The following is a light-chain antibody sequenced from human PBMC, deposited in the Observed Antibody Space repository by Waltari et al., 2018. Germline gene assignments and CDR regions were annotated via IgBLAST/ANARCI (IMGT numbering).Light chain of an antibody. V-gene: IGLV1-47*01. Sequence: QSVLTQPPSASGAPGQRVTISCSGTTSNIGNNYVFWYQQLPGTAPQLLILRNIQRPSGVPDRFSGSKSGTSASLDISGLRSEDEAEYYCAVWDDSLSVVFGGGTKLTVV. CDR1: TSNIGNNY. CDR3: AVWDDSLSVV. CDR2: RNI. J-gene: IGLJ3*02.